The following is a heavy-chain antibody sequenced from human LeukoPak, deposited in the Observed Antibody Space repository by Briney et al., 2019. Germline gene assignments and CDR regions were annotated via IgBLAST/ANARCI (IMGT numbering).Heavy chain of an antibody. Sequence: ASVKVSCKASGYTFTSYDINWVRQATGQGLEWMGWMNPNSGNTGYAQKFQGRVTMTRNTSISTAYMELSSLGSEDTAVYYCARRYRRDGYNLLGYWGQGTLVTVSS. D-gene: IGHD5-24*01. J-gene: IGHJ4*02. CDR3: ARRYRRDGYNLLGY. CDR2: MNPNSGNT. CDR1: GYTFTSYD. V-gene: IGHV1-8*01.